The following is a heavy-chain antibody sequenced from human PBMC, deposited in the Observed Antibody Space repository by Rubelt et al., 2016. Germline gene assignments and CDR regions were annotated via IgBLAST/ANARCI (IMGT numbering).Heavy chain of an antibody. CDR2: INHSGTT. V-gene: IGHV4-34*01. CDR1: GGSFSGYY. D-gene: IGHD1-26*01. J-gene: IGHJ4*02. CDR3: ARRGFRRPDYYPLEY. Sequence: QVQLQQWGAGLLKPSETLSLTCAVYGGSFSGYYWSWIRQAPGKGLEWIGEINHSGTTNTNPSLKSRVTPSVDTSKNQLSRKLRSVTAADTAVYYCARRGFRRPDYYPLEYWGQGALVTVSS.